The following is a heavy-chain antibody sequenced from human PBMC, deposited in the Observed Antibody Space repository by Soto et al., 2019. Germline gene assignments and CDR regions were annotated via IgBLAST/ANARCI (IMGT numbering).Heavy chain of an antibody. CDR1: GFTFSSYA. CDR3: ARDMGVAGEQLGDD. D-gene: IGHD6-6*01. V-gene: IGHV3-30-3*01. Sequence: QVQLVESGGGVVQPGRSLRLSCAASGFTFSSYAMHWVRQAPGKGLEWVAVISYDGSNKYYADSVKGRFTISRDNSKNTLYLHMNSLRAEDTAVYYCARDMGVAGEQLGDDWGQGTLVTVSS. J-gene: IGHJ4*02. CDR2: ISYDGSNK.